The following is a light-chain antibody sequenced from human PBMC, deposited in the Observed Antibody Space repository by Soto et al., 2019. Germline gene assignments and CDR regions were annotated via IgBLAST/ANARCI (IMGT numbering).Light chain of an antibody. V-gene: IGKV3-11*01. Sequence: DIVLTQSPATLSLSPGERATLSCRASQSVGTYLGWYQQKPGQAPRLLIYGAFNRATGIPARFSGSGSGTDFTLTISSLEPEDFAVYYCQHRSNWPPWTFGQGTKVEIK. CDR2: GAF. CDR1: QSVGTY. J-gene: IGKJ1*01. CDR3: QHRSNWPPWT.